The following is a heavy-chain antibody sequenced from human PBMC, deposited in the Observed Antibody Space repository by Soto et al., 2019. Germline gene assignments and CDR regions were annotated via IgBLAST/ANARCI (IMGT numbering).Heavy chain of an antibody. J-gene: IGHJ5*02. D-gene: IGHD1-26*01. CDR1: GGSISSGGYY. Sequence: QVQLQESGPGLVKPSQTLSLTCTVSGGSISSGGYYWSWIRQHPGKGLEWIGYIYYSGSTYYNPPIKSRITTSVDTSKHQFSLKLSSVTAAETAVYYCAREMRGDYYPWGQGTLVTVSS. CDR2: IYYSGST. V-gene: IGHV4-31*03. CDR3: AREMRGDYYP.